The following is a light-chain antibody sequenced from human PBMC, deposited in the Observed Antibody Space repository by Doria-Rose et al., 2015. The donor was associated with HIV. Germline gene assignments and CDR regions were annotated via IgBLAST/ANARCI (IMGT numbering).Light chain of an antibody. Sequence: DIRLTQSPSTLSASVGDRVTITCRASQGISNWLAWYQQKPGQAPKLLIYKASTLQSGVPSRFRGSGSGTEFTLTINSLQPDDFATYYCQHFDKYFSWTFGHGTKVDIK. J-gene: IGKJ1*01. CDR3: QHFDKYFSWT. CDR1: QGISNW. CDR2: KAS. V-gene: IGKV1-5*03.